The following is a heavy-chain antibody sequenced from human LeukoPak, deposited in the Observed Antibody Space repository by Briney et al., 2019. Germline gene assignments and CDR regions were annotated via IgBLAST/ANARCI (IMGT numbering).Heavy chain of an antibody. CDR3: ARDHLVVPAAGHYSDF. CDR1: GYTFSNYH. V-gene: IGHV1-46*01. D-gene: IGHD2-2*01. J-gene: IGHJ4*02. CDR2: INPRSGST. Sequence: ASVKVSCKASGYTFSNYHMHWVRQAPGHGLEWMGVINPRSGSTAYAQRFQGRLTMTRDTSTSTVYMELSSLRSDDTAVYYCARDHLVVPAAGHYSDFWGQGTLVTVSS.